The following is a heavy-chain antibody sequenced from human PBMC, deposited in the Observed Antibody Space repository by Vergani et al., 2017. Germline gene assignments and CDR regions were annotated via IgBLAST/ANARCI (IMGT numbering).Heavy chain of an antibody. Sequence: QLQLQESGPGLLKPSETLSFTCTVSGGSISSRTYYWGWIRRPPGKGLEWIGSIYYSGSTYYNPSLKSRITISVKTSKNQFSLKLASVTAADTAVYYCARGGYNWFDPWGQGTLVTVSS. V-gene: IGHV4-39*01. D-gene: IGHD1-26*01. CDR2: IYYSGST. J-gene: IGHJ5*02. CDR1: GGSISSRTYY. CDR3: ARGGYNWFDP.